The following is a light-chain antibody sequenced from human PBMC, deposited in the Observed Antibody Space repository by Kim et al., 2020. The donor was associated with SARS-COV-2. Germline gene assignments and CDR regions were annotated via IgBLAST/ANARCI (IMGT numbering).Light chain of an antibody. CDR2: NDS. Sequence: VSPGQPARITCSEDRLGDNYASWYQPKPGQSPVLVIYNDSRRPSGIPVRFPGPNSGNTPTLTISGTQAIDEADYYCQAWDNNNGVFGGGTQLTVL. CDR3: QAWDNNNGV. J-gene: IGLJ3*02. CDR1: RLGDNY. V-gene: IGLV3-1*01.